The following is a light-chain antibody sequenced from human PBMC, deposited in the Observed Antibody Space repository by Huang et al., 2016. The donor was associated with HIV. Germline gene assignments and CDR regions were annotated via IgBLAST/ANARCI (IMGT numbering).Light chain of an antibody. V-gene: IGKV1-5*03. Sequence: DIQMTPSPSTLSASVGDRVTITCRASQNINNWLAWYQQQPGKATKLLIYKTSNLESGVPSRCSGSGSGTQFTLTISSLQPDDFATYYCQQYNTYLSFGGGTKVEIK. CDR2: KTS. J-gene: IGKJ4*01. CDR1: QNINNW. CDR3: QQYNTYLS.